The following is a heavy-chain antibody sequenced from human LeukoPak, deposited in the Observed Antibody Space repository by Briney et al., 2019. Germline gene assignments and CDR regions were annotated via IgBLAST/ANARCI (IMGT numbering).Heavy chain of an antibody. V-gene: IGHV4-39*01. CDR2: IYYSGST. J-gene: IGHJ3*02. CDR3: ARQYYEDAFDI. D-gene: IGHD3-22*01. CDR1: GSSISSSSYY. Sequence: SETLSLTCTVSGSSISSSSYYWGWIRQPPGKGLEWIGSIYYSGSTYYNPSLKSRVTISVDTSKNQFSLKLSSVTAADTAVYYCARQYYEDAFDIWGQGTMVTVSS.